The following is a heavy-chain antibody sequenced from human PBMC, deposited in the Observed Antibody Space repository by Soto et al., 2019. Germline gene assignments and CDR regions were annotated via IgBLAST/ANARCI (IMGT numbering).Heavy chain of an antibody. J-gene: IGHJ3*01. CDR3: ARQKLWMATINNDAFDV. Sequence: GESLKISCRGSGYTFNAYWIGWVRQMPGKGLEWMGFIYPGDSDTTYSPSFQGQVTISVDKSISTAYLQWSSLKVSDTAIYYCARQKLWMATINNDAFDVWGQGTKVTVSS. CDR1: GYTFNAYW. CDR2: IYPGDSDT. D-gene: IGHD2-21*01. V-gene: IGHV5-51*01.